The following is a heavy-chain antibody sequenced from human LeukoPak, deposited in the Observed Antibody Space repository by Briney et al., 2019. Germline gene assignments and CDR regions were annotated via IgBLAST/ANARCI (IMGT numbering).Heavy chain of an antibody. V-gene: IGHV1-24*01. J-gene: IGHJ4*02. Sequence: GAPVTASSTLSGYTLTELSMHWVRQAPGKGLEWMGGFDPEDGETIYAQKFQGRVTMTEDTSTDTAYMELSSLRSEDTAVYYCATSHSYDYVWGSYRIFDYWGQGTLVTVSS. CDR2: FDPEDGET. CDR1: GYTLTELS. D-gene: IGHD3-16*02. CDR3: ATSHSYDYVWGSYRIFDY.